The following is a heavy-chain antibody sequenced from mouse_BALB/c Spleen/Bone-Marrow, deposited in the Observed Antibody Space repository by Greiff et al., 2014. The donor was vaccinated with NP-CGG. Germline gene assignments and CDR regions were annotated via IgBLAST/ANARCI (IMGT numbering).Heavy chain of an antibody. CDR3: ARDVPLYDVGYFDY. CDR2: ISSGSSTI. J-gene: IGHJ2*01. CDR1: GFTFSSFG. Sequence: EVQLQESGGGLVQPGGSRKLSCAASGFTFSSFGMHWVRQAPEKGLEWVAYISSGSSTIYYADTVKGRFTISRDNPKNTLFLQMTSLRPEDTAMYYCARDVPLYDVGYFDYWGQGTTLTVSS. V-gene: IGHV5-17*02. D-gene: IGHD2-14*01.